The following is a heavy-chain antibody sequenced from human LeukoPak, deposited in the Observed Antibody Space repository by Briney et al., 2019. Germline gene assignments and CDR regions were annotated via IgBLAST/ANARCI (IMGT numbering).Heavy chain of an antibody. CDR3: ARPAAPLSAAFDI. CDR2: IYYSGST. J-gene: IGHJ3*02. V-gene: IGHV4-39*01. CDR1: GGSISSSSYY. D-gene: IGHD2-15*01. Sequence: SETLSLTCTVSGGSISSSSYYWGWIRQPPGTGLEWIGSIYYSGSTYYNPSLKSRVTISVDTSKNQFSLKLSSVTAADTAVYYCARPAAPLSAAFDIWGQGTMVTVSS.